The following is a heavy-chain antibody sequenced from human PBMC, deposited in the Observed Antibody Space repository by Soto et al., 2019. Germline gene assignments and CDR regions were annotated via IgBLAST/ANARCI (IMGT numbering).Heavy chain of an antibody. J-gene: IGHJ6*02. CDR3: AKEDRGYFDWSLAYYYYGMDV. Sequence: PGGSLRLSCAASGFTFDDYAMHWVRQAPGKGLDWVSGISWNSGSIGYADSVKGRFTISRDNAKNSLYLQMNSLRAEDTALYYCAKEDRGYFDWSLAYYYYGMDVWGQGTTVTVSS. D-gene: IGHD3-9*01. CDR1: GFTFDDYA. V-gene: IGHV3-9*01. CDR2: ISWNSGSI.